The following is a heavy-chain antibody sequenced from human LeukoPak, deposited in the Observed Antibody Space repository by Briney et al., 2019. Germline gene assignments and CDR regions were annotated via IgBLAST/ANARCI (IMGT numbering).Heavy chain of an antibody. V-gene: IGHV3-7*01. J-gene: IGHJ5*02. CDR3: VREEGLSWFDP. Sequence: GGSLILSCAASGFTLISYWMSWVRQAPGKGLEWVASIKQDGSEKYYVDSVKGRFTISRDNAKNSLYLQMNSLRAEDTAVYYCVREEGLSWFDPWGQGTLVTVSS. CDR2: IKQDGSEK. CDR1: GFTLISYW.